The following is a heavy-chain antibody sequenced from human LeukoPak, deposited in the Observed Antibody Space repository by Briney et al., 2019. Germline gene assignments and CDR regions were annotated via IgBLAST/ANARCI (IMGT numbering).Heavy chain of an antibody. CDR1: GYSISSRYY. CDR3: ARHVPLTGTTRGLFDY. Sequence: KPSETLSLTCTVSGYSISSRYYWGWIRQPPGKGLEWIGSIYHSGSTYYNPSLKSRVTISVDTSKNQFSLKLSSVTAADTAVYYCARHVPLTGTTRGLFDYWGQGTLVTVSS. V-gene: IGHV4-38-2*02. CDR2: IYHSGST. J-gene: IGHJ4*02. D-gene: IGHD1-7*01.